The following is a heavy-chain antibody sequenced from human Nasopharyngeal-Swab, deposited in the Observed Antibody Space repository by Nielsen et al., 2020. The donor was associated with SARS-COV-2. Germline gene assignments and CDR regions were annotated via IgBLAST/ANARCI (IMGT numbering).Heavy chain of an antibody. D-gene: IGHD6-6*01. Sequence: SETLSLTCTVSGGSISSGSYYWSWIRQPAGKGLEWIGRIYTSGSTNYNPSLKSRVTISVDTSKNQFSLKLSSVTAADTAVYYCARHGSSSSLFFDYWGQGTLVTVSS. V-gene: IGHV4-61*02. CDR2: IYTSGST. CDR3: ARHGSSSSLFFDY. CDR1: GGSISSGSYY. J-gene: IGHJ4*02.